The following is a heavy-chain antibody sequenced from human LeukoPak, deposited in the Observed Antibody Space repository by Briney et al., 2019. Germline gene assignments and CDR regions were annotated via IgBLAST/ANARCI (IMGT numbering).Heavy chain of an antibody. CDR2: IYHSGST. D-gene: IGHD5-12*01. Sequence: PSQTLSLTCTVSGGSISSGDYYWSWIRQPPGKGLEWIGYIYHSGSTYYNPSLKSRVTISVDTSKNQFSLKLSSVTAADTAVYYCARVEGIVATIYYWGQGTLVTVSS. V-gene: IGHV4-30-4*01. CDR3: ARVEGIVATIYY. J-gene: IGHJ4*02. CDR1: GGSISSGDYY.